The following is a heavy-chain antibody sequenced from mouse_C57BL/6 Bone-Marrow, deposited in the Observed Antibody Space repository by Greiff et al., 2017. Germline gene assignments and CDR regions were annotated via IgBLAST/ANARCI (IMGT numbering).Heavy chain of an antibody. CDR2: IYPSDSDT. CDR3: ARWGWDEDYAMDY. Sequence: VQLQQPGAELVRPGSSVKLSCKASGYTFTSYWMDWVKQRPGQGLEWIGNIYPSDSDTHYNQKFKDKATLTVDKSSSTAYMQLSSLTSEDSAVYYCARWGWDEDYAMDYWGQGTSVTVSS. CDR1: GYTFTSYW. V-gene: IGHV1-61*01. D-gene: IGHD4-1*01. J-gene: IGHJ4*01.